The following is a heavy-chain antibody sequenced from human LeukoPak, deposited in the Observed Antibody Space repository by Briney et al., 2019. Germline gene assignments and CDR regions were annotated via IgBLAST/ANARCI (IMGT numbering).Heavy chain of an antibody. V-gene: IGHV3-20*04. Sequence: GGSLRLSCTASGFTFHDSGVNWVRQAPGRGPEWVSGINWSGGRTGYADSVQGRSTISRGNANNSLFLQMNSLRAEDTAVYYCARIPVSGTRDYYYYMDVWGKGTMVTVSS. D-gene: IGHD6-19*01. CDR2: INWSGGRT. J-gene: IGHJ6*03. CDR1: GFTFHDSG. CDR3: ARIPVSGTRDYYYYMDV.